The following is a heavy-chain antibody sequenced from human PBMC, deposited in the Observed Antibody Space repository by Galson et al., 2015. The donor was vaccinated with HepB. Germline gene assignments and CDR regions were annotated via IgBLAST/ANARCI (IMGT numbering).Heavy chain of an antibody. D-gene: IGHD5-12*01. V-gene: IGHV4-39*01. CDR1: GGSISSSSYY. J-gene: IGHJ6*02. Sequence: SETLSLTCTVSGGSISSSSYYWGWIRQPPGKGLEWIGSIYYSGSTYYNPSLKSRVTISVDTSKNQFSLKLSSVTAADTAVYYCARLFGMPGGYDFSEGDYYYGMDVWGQGTTVTVSS. CDR2: IYYSGST. CDR3: ARLFGMPGGYDFSEGDYYYGMDV.